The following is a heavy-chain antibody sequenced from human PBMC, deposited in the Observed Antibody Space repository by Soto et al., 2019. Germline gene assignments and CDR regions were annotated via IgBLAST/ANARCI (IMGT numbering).Heavy chain of an antibody. CDR2: IYHSGST. D-gene: IGHD2-2*02. V-gene: IGHV4-4*02. J-gene: IGHJ5*02. Sequence: QVHLQESGPGLVKPSETLSLTCGVSGDSISSVNWWSWVRQSPGKGLEWIGAIYHSGSTNYHPSLKSRVTLSVDKSKDQFSLPLTSGTAADTAVYYCATFSGFFAISPFDAWGQGILVTVSS. CDR3: ATFSGFFAISPFDA. CDR1: GDSISSVNW.